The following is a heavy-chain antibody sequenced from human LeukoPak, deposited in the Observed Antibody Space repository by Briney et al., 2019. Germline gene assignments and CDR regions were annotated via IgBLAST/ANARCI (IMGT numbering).Heavy chain of an antibody. V-gene: IGHV3-23*01. CDR2: TSGSGGIT. CDR3: AKEVTVTPRGWFDP. J-gene: IGHJ5*02. CDR1: GFTFSNFA. D-gene: IGHD4-17*01. Sequence: PGGSLRLSCTASGFTFSNFAMSWVRQAPGQGLEWVSATSGSGGITYHADSVKGRFTISRDNSKNTLYLQMNSLRVEDTAVYYCAKEVTVTPRGWFDPWGQGTLVTVSS.